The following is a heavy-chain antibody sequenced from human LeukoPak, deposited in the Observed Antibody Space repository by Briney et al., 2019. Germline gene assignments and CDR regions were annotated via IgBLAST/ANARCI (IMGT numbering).Heavy chain of an antibody. CDR2: ISAYNGNT. D-gene: IGHD6-19*01. Sequence: ASVKVSCKASGYTFTSYGISWVRQAPGQGLEWMGWISAYNGNTNYAQKLQGRVTMTTDTSTSTAYMELRSLRSDDTAVYYCARVRERSGWRSWFDPWGQGTLVTVSS. V-gene: IGHV1-18*01. CDR1: GYTFTSYG. J-gene: IGHJ5*02. CDR3: ARVRERSGWRSWFDP.